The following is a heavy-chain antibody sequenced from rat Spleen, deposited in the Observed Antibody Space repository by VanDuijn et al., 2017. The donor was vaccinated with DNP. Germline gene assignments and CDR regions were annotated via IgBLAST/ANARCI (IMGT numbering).Heavy chain of an antibody. Sequence: QVQLKESGPGLVQPSQTLSLTCTVSGFSLTSYGVSWVRQPPGKGLEWMSSISSGGDTYYNPSLKSRLSISRDTSKSQVFLKVNSLHTEDTAIYFCTRDWIRGPFAYWGQGTLVTVSS. D-gene: IGHD4-3*01. V-gene: IGHV2S12*01. J-gene: IGHJ3*01. CDR1: GFSLTSYG. CDR2: ISSGGDT. CDR3: TRDWIRGPFAY.